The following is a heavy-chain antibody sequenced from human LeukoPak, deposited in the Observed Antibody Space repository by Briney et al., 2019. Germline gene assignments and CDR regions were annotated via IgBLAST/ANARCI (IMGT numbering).Heavy chain of an antibody. CDR1: GFTVSNSY. CDR2: LYSGGST. V-gene: IGHV3-53*01. J-gene: IGHJ3*02. CDR3: SAFRPNDAFDI. Sequence: SGGSLRLSCADSGFTVSNSYMSWVRQARGKGLACVPVLYSGGSTYYADSVKGRFIISRDNSRNPLYLQMNSLRAEDTAVYYCSAFRPNDAFDIWGQGTMVTVSS.